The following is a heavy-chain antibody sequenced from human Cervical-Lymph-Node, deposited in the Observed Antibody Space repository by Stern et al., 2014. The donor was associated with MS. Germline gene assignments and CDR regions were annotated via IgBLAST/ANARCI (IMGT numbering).Heavy chain of an antibody. J-gene: IGHJ4*02. V-gene: IGHV3-73*01. D-gene: IGHD2-2*01. CDR3: NIILDQMPASSRRFDF. CDR2: IRSKANNYAT. CDR1: GFNFSGSA. Sequence: VQLVESGGRLVQPGGPLKPSCEPSGFNFSGSAVPWVRRTSAKGLEWVGPIRSKANNYATWYVESVRGSFIMSRDDSENTAYLQMSSLKIEDTAVYYCNIILDQMPASSRRFDFWGQGTLVTVSS.